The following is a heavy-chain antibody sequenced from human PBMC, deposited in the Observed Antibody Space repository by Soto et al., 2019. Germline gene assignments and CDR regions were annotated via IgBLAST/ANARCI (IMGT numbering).Heavy chain of an antibody. CDR2: IYYSGST. CDR3: ARQDYDFWSGHSTAERDGMDV. V-gene: IGHV4-39*01. CDR1: GGSISSSSYY. J-gene: IGHJ6*02. Sequence: QLQLQESGPGLVKPSETLSLTCTVSGGSISSSSYYWGWIRQPPGKGLEWIGSIYYSGSTYYNPSLKSRVTISVDTSKNQFSLKLSSVTAADTAVYYCARQDYDFWSGHSTAERDGMDVWGQGTTVTVSS. D-gene: IGHD3-3*01.